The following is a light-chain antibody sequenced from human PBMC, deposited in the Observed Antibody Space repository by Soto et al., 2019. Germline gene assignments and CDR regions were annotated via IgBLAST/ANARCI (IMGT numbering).Light chain of an antibody. CDR2: AAT. CDR1: QGIDNY. J-gene: IGKJ1*01. V-gene: IGKV1-27*01. Sequence: DLQMTQSPSSLSASIGDRVTITCRASQGIDNYLAWYQQKPGKVPNLLIFAATTLHSGVLSRFSGSRSGAVFTLTISSLLPEDVATYYCQGYDSAPEWTFGQGTTVDIK. CDR3: QGYDSAPEWT.